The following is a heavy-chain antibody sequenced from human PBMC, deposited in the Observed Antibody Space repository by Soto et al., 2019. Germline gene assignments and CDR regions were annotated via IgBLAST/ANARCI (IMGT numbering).Heavy chain of an antibody. J-gene: IGHJ6*02. CDR1: GGTFSSYT. D-gene: IGHD4-17*01. V-gene: IGHV1-69*04. Sequence: GASVKVSCKASGGTFSSYTINWVRQAPGQGLEWMGRIIPILGIANYAQKFQGRVTITADKSTSTAYMELSSLRSEDTAVYYCARDPTVTTGGYYYYYGMDVWGQGTTVTVSS. CDR3: ARDPTVTTGGYYYYYGMDV. CDR2: IIPILGIA.